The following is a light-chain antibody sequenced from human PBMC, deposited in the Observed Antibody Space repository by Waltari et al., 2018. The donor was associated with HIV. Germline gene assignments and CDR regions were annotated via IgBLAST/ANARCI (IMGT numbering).Light chain of an antibody. CDR1: SGNLTSNA. CDR2: SDN. CDR3: QSYDSGNHWV. Sequence: NFMLTQPHSASESPGKPVTITCPRSSGNLTSNAAQSCQQRPGSAPTTVIYSDNHRPSGVPDRFSGSIDRASNSASLSIAGVKTADEADYYCQSYDSGNHWVFGGGTKVTVL. V-gene: IGLV6-57*03. J-gene: IGLJ3*02.